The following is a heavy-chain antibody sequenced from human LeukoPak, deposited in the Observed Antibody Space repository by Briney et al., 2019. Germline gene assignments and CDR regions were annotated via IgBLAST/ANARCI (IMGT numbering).Heavy chain of an antibody. Sequence: GGSLRLSCAASGFTFSRYGMNWVRQAPGKGLEWVSYINSGGSTIYYADSVKGRFTISRDNAKNSLSLQMNSLRDEDTAVYYCMRDAPGSNTGDYWGQGTRVTVSS. CDR1: GFTFSRYG. CDR2: INSGGSTI. D-gene: IGHD1-14*01. CDR3: MRDAPGSNTGDY. J-gene: IGHJ4*02. V-gene: IGHV3-48*02.